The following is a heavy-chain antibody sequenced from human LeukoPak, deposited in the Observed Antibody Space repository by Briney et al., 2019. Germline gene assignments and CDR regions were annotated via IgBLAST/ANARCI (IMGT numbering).Heavy chain of an antibody. CDR3: ARDPRAYGGNSWDY. CDR2: IYSGGST. J-gene: IGHJ4*02. CDR1: GFTVSSNY. D-gene: IGHD4-23*01. V-gene: IGHV3-53*05. Sequence: GGSLRLSCAASGFTVSSNYMSWVRQAPGKGLEWVSVIYSGGSTYYADSVKGRFTISRDNAKNSLYLQMNSLRAEDTAVYYCARDPRAYGGNSWDYWGQGTLVTVSS.